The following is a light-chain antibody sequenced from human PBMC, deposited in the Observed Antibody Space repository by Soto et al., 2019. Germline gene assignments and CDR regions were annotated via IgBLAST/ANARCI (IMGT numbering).Light chain of an antibody. Sequence: QSALTQPPSASGSPGQSVTISCSGTSSDVGGYNYVSWYQQHPDKAPKLMIYEVSTRPSGVPDRFSGSKSGNTASLTVSWLQAEDEADYYCSSYTDSNNLVFGGGTKLTVL. CDR3: SSYTDSNNLV. CDR1: SSDVGGYNY. J-gene: IGLJ3*02. CDR2: EVS. V-gene: IGLV2-8*01.